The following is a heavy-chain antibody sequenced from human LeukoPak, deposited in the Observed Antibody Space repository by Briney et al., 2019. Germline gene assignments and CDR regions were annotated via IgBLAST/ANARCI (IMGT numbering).Heavy chain of an antibody. Sequence: GGSLRLSCAASGFTFSTYSMNWVRQAPGKGLEWVSSISSSSSSMYYEDSVGGRFTISRDIAKNLLYLQMNSLRAEDTAVYYCAKDLMGTYYDFWSGYSHYYYGMDVWGQGTTVTVSS. D-gene: IGHD3-3*01. CDR3: AKDLMGTYYDFWSGYSHYYYGMDV. J-gene: IGHJ6*02. CDR2: ISSSSSSM. CDR1: GFTFSTYS. V-gene: IGHV3-21*01.